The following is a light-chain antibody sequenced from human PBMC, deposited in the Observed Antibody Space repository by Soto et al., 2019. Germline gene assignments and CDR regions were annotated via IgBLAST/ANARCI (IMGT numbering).Light chain of an antibody. V-gene: IGKV1-5*01. CDR3: QQYNTYST. J-gene: IGKJ5*01. Sequence: DIQVTQSPSTLSASVGDRVTITCRARQTISIWLAWYQQKPGKAPKLLIYDASILESGVPSRFSGSESGTEFTLTISSLQPDDFATYYYQQYNTYSTFGQGTRLEIK. CDR1: QTISIW. CDR2: DAS.